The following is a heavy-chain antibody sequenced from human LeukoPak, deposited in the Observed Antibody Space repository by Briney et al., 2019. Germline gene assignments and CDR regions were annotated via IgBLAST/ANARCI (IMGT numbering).Heavy chain of an antibody. V-gene: IGHV4-61*01. Sequence: PSETLSLTCTVSGGSVSSGSYYWSWIRQPPGKGVEWIGYIYYSGSTNYNPSLKSRVTISVDTSKNQFSLKLSSVTAADTAVYYCARERGYYGSGSHNDAFDIWGQGTMVTVSS. CDR1: GGSVSSGSYY. CDR2: IYYSGST. J-gene: IGHJ3*02. D-gene: IGHD3-10*01. CDR3: ARERGYYGSGSHNDAFDI.